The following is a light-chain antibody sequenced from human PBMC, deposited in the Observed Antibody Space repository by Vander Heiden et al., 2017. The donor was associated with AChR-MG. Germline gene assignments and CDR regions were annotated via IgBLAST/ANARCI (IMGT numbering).Light chain of an antibody. CDR1: KLGDKY. V-gene: IGLV3-1*01. Sequence: SYALTQPPSVSVSPGQTAIITCSGDKLGDKYACWYRQKPGQSPVLLIYQDNKRPSGIPERFSGSNSGNTATLTISGTQAVDEADYYCQVWDSSTYVFGTGTKVTVL. J-gene: IGLJ1*01. CDR2: QDN. CDR3: QVWDSSTYV.